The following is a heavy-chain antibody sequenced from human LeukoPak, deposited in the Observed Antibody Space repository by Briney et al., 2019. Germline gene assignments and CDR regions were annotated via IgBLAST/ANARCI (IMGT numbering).Heavy chain of an antibody. D-gene: IGHD2-2*01. V-gene: IGHV3-43*01. CDR3: VRDALPHCASSSCYQFDY. Sequence: GSLRLSCLATGFSFDEHTIHWVRQRPGKGLEWVSLVTWEGFTSHCDSVTGRCTVSRDRNENSVFLQMNSLKPEDSAVYFCVRDALPHCASSSCYQFDYWGQGTLVTVSS. J-gene: IGHJ4*02. CDR1: GFSFDEHT. CDR2: VTWEGFT.